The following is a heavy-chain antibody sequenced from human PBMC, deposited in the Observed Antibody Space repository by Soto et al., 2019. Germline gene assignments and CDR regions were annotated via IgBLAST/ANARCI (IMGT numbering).Heavy chain of an antibody. J-gene: IGHJ4*02. D-gene: IGHD2-15*01. CDR1: GGSISNYY. CDR3: ARAGAATLSDY. V-gene: IGHV4-59*01. CDR2: IYYSGST. Sequence: PSETLSLTCTVSGGSISNYYCSWIRQPPGKGLEWIGYIYYSGSTNYNPSLKSRVTISVDTSKNQFPLKLSSVTAADTAVYYCARAGAATLSDYWGQGTLVTVS.